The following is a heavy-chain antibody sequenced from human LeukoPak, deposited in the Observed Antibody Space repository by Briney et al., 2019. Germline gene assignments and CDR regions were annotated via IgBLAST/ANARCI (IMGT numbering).Heavy chain of an antibody. Sequence: GGSLRLSCAASRFTFRNYVMHGVPQAPGRGLEGVAVISYDGSDKYYADSVKGRFTISRDNSKNTLYLQMTTVRAEDRAVYYCAKDPRRYSRNGGYFDYWGQGTLVTVSS. CDR1: RFTFRNYV. V-gene: IGHV3-30*18. CDR2: ISYDGSDK. D-gene: IGHD6-13*01. J-gene: IGHJ4*02. CDR3: AKDPRRYSRNGGYFDY.